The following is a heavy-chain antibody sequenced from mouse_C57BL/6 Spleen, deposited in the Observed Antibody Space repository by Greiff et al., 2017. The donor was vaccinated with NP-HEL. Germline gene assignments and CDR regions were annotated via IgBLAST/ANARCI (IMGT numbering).Heavy chain of an antibody. J-gene: IGHJ2*01. CDR2: IDPETGGT. CDR1: GYTFTDYE. V-gene: IGHV1-15*01. CDR3: TRITTVVAPFDY. Sequence: VQLQQSGAELVRPGASVTLSCKASGYTFTDYEMHWVKQTPVHGLEWIGAIDPETGGTAYNQKFKGKAILTADKSSSTAYMELHILTAEDSAVYYCTRITTVVAPFDYWGQGTTLTVSS. D-gene: IGHD1-1*01.